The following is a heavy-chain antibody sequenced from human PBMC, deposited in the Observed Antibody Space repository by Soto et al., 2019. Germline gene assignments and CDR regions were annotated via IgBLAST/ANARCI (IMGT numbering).Heavy chain of an antibody. CDR1: GFTFSSYA. J-gene: IGHJ5*02. V-gene: IGHV3-23*01. D-gene: IGHD6-13*01. Sequence: EVQLLESGGGWLQPGGSLRLSCAASGFTFSSYAMNWVRQAPGKGLEWVSGITGSGAGSYYSDSVKGRFTISRDNSKNTLYLKMNSLRAEDTAVYYWAKAYSNSWPNDWFDPWGQGTLVTVSS. CDR3: AKAYSNSWPNDWFDP. CDR2: ITGSGAGS.